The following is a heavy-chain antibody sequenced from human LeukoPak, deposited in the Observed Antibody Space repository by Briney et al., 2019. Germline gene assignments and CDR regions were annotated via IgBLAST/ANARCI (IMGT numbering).Heavy chain of an antibody. CDR1: GGTFNSYA. D-gene: IGHD1-1*01. Sequence: SVKVSCKASGGTFNSYAISWVRQAPGQGLEWMGRIIPIFGTANYAQKFQGRVTITADESTSTAYMELSSLRSEYTAVYYCARESTGTEIHFDYWGQGTLVTVSS. V-gene: IGHV1-69*13. CDR3: ARESTGTEIHFDY. CDR2: IIPIFGTA. J-gene: IGHJ4*02.